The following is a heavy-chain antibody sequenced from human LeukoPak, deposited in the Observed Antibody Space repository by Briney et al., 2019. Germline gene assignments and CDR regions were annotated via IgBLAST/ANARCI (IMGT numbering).Heavy chain of an antibody. D-gene: IGHD1-26*01. J-gene: IGHJ4*02. CDR1: GFTFSSYA. V-gene: IGHV3-23*01. CDR3: VLGAGNSGRSY. CDR2: ISGSGGST. Sequence: GGSLRLSCAASGFTFSSYAMSWVRQAPGKGLEWVSGISGSGGSTYYADSVKGRFTISRDNSQNTLYLQMNSLRAEDTAVYYCVLGAGNSGRSYWGQGTLVTVSS.